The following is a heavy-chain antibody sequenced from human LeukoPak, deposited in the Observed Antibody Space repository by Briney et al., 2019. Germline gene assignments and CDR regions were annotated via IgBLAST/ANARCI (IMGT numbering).Heavy chain of an antibody. Sequence: SETLSLTCTVSGGSICSYYWSWIRQPPGKGLEWIGYIYYSGSTNYNPSLKSRVTISVDTSKNQFSLKLSSVTAADTAVYYCARAFPPNYYDSSGYYWPYYFDYWGQGTLVTVSS. CDR2: IYYSGST. J-gene: IGHJ4*02. D-gene: IGHD3-22*01. CDR1: GGSICSYY. V-gene: IGHV4-59*08. CDR3: ARAFPPNYYDSSGYYWPYYFDY.